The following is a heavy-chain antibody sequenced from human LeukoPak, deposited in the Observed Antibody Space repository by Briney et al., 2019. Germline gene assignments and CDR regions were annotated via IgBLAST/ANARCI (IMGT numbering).Heavy chain of an antibody. J-gene: IGHJ5*02. CDR3: ARDHSGYDFWSGYSGGWFDP. CDR2: INPNSGGT. CDR1: GYTFTGYY. D-gene: IGHD3-3*01. Sequence: ASVKVSCKASGYTFTGYYMHWVRQAPGQGLEWLGWINPNSGGTNYAQKFQGRVTMTTDTSTSTAYMELRSLRSDDTAVYYCARDHSGYDFWSGYSGGWFDPWGQGTLVTVSS. V-gene: IGHV1-2*02.